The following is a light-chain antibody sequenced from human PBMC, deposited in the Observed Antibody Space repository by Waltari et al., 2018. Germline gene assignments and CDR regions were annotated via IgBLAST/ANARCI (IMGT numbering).Light chain of an antibody. V-gene: IGLV2-8*01. CDR2: EVN. CDR1: SSDVGGNNY. CDR3: SSYGGSKV. J-gene: IGLJ3*02. Sequence: QSVLTQPPSASGSPGQSVTISCTGTSSDVGGNNYVSWYQQPPGKAPKLIIYEVNKRPSGVPDRFSGPKYGHTASLTVSGLQAEDEADYYCSSYGGSKVFGGGTKLTVL.